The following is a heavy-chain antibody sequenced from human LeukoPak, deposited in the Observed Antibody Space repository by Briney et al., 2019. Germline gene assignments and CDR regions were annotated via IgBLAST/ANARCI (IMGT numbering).Heavy chain of an antibody. CDR2: IRPYNGDT. Sequence: EASVKVSCKASGYTFIDYYLHWVRQAPGQGLEWMGWIRPYNGDTKYAQKFQGRVTMTRDTSINTAYMELTSLRPDDTAMYFCARDRTTVTIFDFWGQGTPITVSS. CDR3: ARDRTTVTIFDF. D-gene: IGHD4-17*01. CDR1: GYTFIDYY. V-gene: IGHV1-2*02. J-gene: IGHJ4*02.